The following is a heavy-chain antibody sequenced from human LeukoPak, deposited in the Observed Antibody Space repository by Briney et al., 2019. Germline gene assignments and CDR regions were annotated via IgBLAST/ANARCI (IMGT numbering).Heavy chain of an antibody. V-gene: IGHV1-69*05. Sequence: ASVKVSCKASGGTFSSYAISWVRQAPGQGLEWMGRIIPIFGTENYAQKFQGSGTITTDESTSTAYMELSSLRSEDTAVYYCARGNYGSGTIPTIRFDYWGQGTLVTVSS. CDR2: IIPIFGTE. CDR3: ARGNYGSGTIPTIRFDY. CDR1: GGTFSSYA. D-gene: IGHD3-10*01. J-gene: IGHJ4*02.